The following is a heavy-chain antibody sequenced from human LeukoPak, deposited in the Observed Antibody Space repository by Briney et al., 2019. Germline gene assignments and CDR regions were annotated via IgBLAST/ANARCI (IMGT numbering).Heavy chain of an antibody. CDR1: GGSISSYY. Sequence: SETLSLTCAVYGGSISSYYWSWIRQPPGEGLEWIGYVYYSGSTNYDPSLKSRVTISVDSSKNQFSLKLSSVTAADTAMYYCARDQCGSAGCRYFDYWGQGTLVTVSS. J-gene: IGHJ4*02. CDR3: ARDQCGSAGCRYFDY. V-gene: IGHV4-59*01. D-gene: IGHD6-19*01. CDR2: VYYSGST.